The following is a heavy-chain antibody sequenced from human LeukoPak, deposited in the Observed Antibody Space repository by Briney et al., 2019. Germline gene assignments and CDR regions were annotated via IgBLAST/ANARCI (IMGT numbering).Heavy chain of an antibody. J-gene: IGHJ4*02. CDR1: GYTFTSYG. CDR3: ARENDYGDYGGIFGY. CDR2: ISAYNGNT. Sequence: ASVKVSCKASGYTFTSYGISWMRQAPGQGLEWMGWISAYNGNTNYAQKLQGRVTMTTDTSTSTAYMELRSPRSDDTAVYYCARENDYGDYGGIFGYWSQGTLVTVSS. D-gene: IGHD4-17*01. V-gene: IGHV1-18*01.